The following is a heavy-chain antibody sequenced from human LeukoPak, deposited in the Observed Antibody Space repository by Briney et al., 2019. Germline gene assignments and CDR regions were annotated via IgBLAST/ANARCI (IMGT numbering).Heavy chain of an antibody. CDR2: LGTDGTYT. J-gene: IGHJ5*02. CDR1: GFNLRDYW. V-gene: IGHV3-74*01. D-gene: IGHD4-11*01. Sequence: GGSLILTCAASGFNLRDYWMHWVRQAPGKGLVWVSRLGTDGTYTNYADSVRGRFTLSRDNAKNTLYLQMDSRRAEDTAFYYCVRDPSNSGNWFDLWGQGTLVTVS. CDR3: VRDPSNSGNWFDL.